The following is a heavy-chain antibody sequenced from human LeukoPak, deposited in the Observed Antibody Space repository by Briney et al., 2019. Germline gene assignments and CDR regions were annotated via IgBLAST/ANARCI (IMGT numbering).Heavy chain of an antibody. Sequence: SETLSLTCTVSGGSISSYYWSWIRQPPGKGLEWIGYIYYSGSTNYNPSLKSRVTISVDTSKNQFSLKLSSVTAADTAVYYCARDTYYYDSSGIAPAYYYYGMDVWGQGTTVTVSS. CDR2: IYYSGST. D-gene: IGHD3-22*01. CDR1: GGSISSYY. CDR3: ARDTYYYDSSGIAPAYYYYGMDV. V-gene: IGHV4-59*01. J-gene: IGHJ6*02.